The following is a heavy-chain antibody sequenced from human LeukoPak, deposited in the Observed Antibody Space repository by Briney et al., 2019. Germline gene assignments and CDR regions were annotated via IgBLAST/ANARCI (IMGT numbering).Heavy chain of an antibody. V-gene: IGHV4-38-2*01. CDR1: GYSISSGYY. CDR2: IYHSGST. D-gene: IGHD3-22*01. J-gene: IGHJ4*02. Sequence: SETLSLTCAVSGYSISSGYYWGWIRQPPGKGLEWIGSIYHSGSTYYNPSLKSRVTISVDTSKNQFSLKLSSVTAADTAVYYCAKIYDSSAFDYWGQGTLVTVSS. CDR3: AKIYDSSAFDY.